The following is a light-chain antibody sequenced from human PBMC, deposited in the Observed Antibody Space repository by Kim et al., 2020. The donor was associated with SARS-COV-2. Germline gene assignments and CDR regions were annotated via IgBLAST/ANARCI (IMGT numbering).Light chain of an antibody. Sequence: PIKTSSITCGRNDVGSKSVRWYQQKPGQAPVLIIYYDGDRPSGIPERFSGSNSANTATLTISRVEAGDEADYYCQVWDSDSDHAVFGGGTKVTVL. CDR1: DVGSKS. J-gene: IGLJ2*01. CDR2: YDG. CDR3: QVWDSDSDHAV. V-gene: IGLV3-21*04.